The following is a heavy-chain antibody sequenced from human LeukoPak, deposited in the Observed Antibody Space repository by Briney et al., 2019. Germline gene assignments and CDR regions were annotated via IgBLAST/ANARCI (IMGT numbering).Heavy chain of an antibody. J-gene: IGHJ6*03. CDR2: INPNSGGT. CDR3: ARESIATGEGYYYYYMDV. D-gene: IGHD1-14*01. V-gene: IGHV1-2*02. Sequence: GASVKVSCKASGYTFTGYYMHWVRQAPGQGLEWMGWINPNSGGTNYAQKFQGRVTMTRDTSISTAYMELSRLRSDDTAVYYCARESIATGEGYYYYYMDVWGKGTTVTISS. CDR1: GYTFTGYY.